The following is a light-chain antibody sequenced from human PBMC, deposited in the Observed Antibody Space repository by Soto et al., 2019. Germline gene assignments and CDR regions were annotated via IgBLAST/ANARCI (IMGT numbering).Light chain of an antibody. Sequence: QSALXQPASXSGSXGQSXAISXTGTSSDVGGYKYVSWYQQHPGKAPKLMIYDVSNRPSGVSDRFSGSKSGNTASLTISGLQAEDEADYYCTSYTSSSTYVFGTGTKLTVL. CDR3: TSYTSSSTYV. J-gene: IGLJ1*01. CDR2: DVS. CDR1: SSDVGGYKY. V-gene: IGLV2-14*01.